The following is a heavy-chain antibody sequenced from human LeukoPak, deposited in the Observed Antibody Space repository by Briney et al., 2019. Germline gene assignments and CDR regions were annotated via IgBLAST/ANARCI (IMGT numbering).Heavy chain of an antibody. CDR2: ITSSSYI. CDR3: ARGSASRGGGSDFDY. D-gene: IGHD2-15*01. CDR1: GFPFSTYG. V-gene: IGHV3-21*01. Sequence: GGSLRLSCAASGFPFSTYGMNWVRQAPGQGLEWVSSITSSSYIYYADSLKGRFTISRDNAKNSLYLQMNSLRAEDTAVYYCARGSASRGGGSDFDYWGQGTLVTVSS. J-gene: IGHJ4*02.